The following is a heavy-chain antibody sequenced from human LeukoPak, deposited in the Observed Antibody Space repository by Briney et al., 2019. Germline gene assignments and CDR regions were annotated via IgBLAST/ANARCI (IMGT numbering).Heavy chain of an antibody. CDR1: GDSSSSSIYY. J-gene: IGHJ4*02. CDR2: IDYSGST. V-gene: IGHV4-39*07. Sequence: SETLSLTCAVSGDSSSSSIYYWGWIRQPPGKGLEWIGSIDYSGSTYYNPSLKSRATISIDTSKNQLSLKLSSVTAADTALYYCAREYTLYRSGWFLDYWGQGTVVTVSS. D-gene: IGHD6-19*01. CDR3: AREYTLYRSGWFLDY.